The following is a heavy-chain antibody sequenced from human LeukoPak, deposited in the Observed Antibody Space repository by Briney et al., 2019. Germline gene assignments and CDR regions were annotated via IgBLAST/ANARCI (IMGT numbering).Heavy chain of an antibody. CDR2: INYRGST. J-gene: IGHJ4*02. CDR1: GASISSGSNY. CDR3: ATYKYDYVWGNQHFDY. Sequence: SETLSLTCSVSGASISSGSNYWAWIRQPPGKGLEYIGSINYRGSTYYNPSLKSRVTLSVDTSKNQFSLKLNSVTAADTAVYYCATYKYDYVWGNQHFDYWGQGTLVAVSS. D-gene: IGHD3-16*01. V-gene: IGHV4-39*07.